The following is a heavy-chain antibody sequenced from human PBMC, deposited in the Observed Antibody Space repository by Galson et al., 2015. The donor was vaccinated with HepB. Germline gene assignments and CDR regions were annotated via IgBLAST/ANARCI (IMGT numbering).Heavy chain of an antibody. CDR1: GFTFSSYG. V-gene: IGHV3-33*01. CDR3: ARERGSSGRWVVGAKKDDAFDI. CDR2: IWYDGSNK. D-gene: IGHD6-19*01. J-gene: IGHJ3*02. Sequence: SLRLSCAASGFTFSSYGMHWVRQAPGKGLEWVAVIWYDGSNKYYADSVKGRFTISRDNSKNTLYLQMNSLRAEDTAVYYCARERGSSGRWVVGAKKDDAFDIWGQGTMVTVSS.